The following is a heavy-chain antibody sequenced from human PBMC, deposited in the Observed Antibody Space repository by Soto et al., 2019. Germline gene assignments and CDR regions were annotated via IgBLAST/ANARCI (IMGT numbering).Heavy chain of an antibody. J-gene: IGHJ4*02. Sequence: QVQLVESGGGVVQPGRSLRLSCAASGFTFSSYGMHWVRQAPGKGLEWVAVISYDGSNKYYADSVKGRFTISRDNSKNTLYLQMNSLSAEDTAVYYCAKGLTTHPFTIFGVVHTAPPLWGQGTLVTVSS. CDR1: GFTFSSYG. CDR3: AKGLTTHPFTIFGVVHTAPPL. D-gene: IGHD3-3*01. V-gene: IGHV3-30*18. CDR2: ISYDGSNK.